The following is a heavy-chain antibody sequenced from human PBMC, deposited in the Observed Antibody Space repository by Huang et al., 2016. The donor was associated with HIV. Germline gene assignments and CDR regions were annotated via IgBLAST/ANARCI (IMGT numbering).Heavy chain of an antibody. CDR2: IYRGGTT. V-gene: IGHV3-53*01. Sequence: EVQLVESGGGLIQPGGSLRLSCAASGFTVSPNYMTWVRQAPGKGLEWVSLIYRGGTTYYADSVKGRFTISRDDAENTLYLHMTSLRAGDTAVYYCAKEGDTGAALGYWGQGTLVTVS. CDR1: GFTVSPNY. J-gene: IGHJ4*02. CDR3: AKEGDTGAALGY. D-gene: IGHD2-8*02.